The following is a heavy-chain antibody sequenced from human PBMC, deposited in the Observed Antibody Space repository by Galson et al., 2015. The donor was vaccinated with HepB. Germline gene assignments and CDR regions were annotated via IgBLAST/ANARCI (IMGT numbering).Heavy chain of an antibody. Sequence: SLRLSCAASGFRFRSYAMNWVRQTPGKGLEWVSGITGSGGSTYYADSVKGRFTISRDNSKNTLFLQMNSLRAEDTAVYYCAKDWDDSGYSNCLYHYFQSCGQGTRVTVSS. CDR2: ITGSGGST. CDR3: AKDWDDSGYSNCLYHYFQS. V-gene: IGHV3-23*01. CDR1: GFRFRSYA. D-gene: IGHD6-19*01. J-gene: IGHJ1*01.